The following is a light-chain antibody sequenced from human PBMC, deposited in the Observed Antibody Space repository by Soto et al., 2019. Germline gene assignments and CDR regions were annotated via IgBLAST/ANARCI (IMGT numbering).Light chain of an antibody. CDR2: AAS. CDR1: QGISSY. J-gene: IGKJ2*01. V-gene: IGKV1-8*01. Sequence: AIRMTQSPSSFSASTGDRVTIACRASQGISSYLAWYQQKPWKAPKLLIYAASTLQSGVPSRFSGSGSGTDFTLTISCLQSEDFATYYCPQYYIYPYTSGQGTKLEIK. CDR3: PQYYIYPYT.